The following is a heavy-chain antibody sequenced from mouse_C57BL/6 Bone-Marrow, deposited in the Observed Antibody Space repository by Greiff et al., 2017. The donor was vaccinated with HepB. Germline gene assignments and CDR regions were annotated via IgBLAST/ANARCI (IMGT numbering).Heavy chain of an antibody. CDR2: IHPNSGST. Sequence: QVQLQQPGAELVKPGASVKLSCKASGYTFTSYWMHWVKQRPGQGLEWIGMIHPNSGSTNYNEKFKSKATLTVDKSSSTAYMQLSSLTSEDSAVYYCAPTVPDYYAMDYWGQGTSVTFSS. V-gene: IGHV1-64*01. CDR3: APTVPDYYAMDY. CDR1: GYTFTSYW. J-gene: IGHJ4*01. D-gene: IGHD1-1*01.